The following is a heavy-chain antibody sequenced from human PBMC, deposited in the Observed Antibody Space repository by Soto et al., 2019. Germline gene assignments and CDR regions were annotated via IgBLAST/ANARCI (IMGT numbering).Heavy chain of an antibody. CDR1: GFTFSSYG. V-gene: IGHV3-30*02. CDR3: AKDLRTTISDYGMDV. CDR2: IWYDETNE. J-gene: IGHJ6*02. Sequence: GGSLRLSCAASGFTFSSYGMHWVRQAPGKGLEWVAVIWYDETNEHYVDSVKGRFTISRDNSKSILYLQMNRLRPEHTAVYKCAKDLRTTISDYGMDVWGQGTTVTVS.